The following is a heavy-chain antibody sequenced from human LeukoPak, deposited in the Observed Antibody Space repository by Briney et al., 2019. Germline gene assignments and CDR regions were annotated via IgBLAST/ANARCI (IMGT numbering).Heavy chain of an antibody. CDR1: GGSISSYY. D-gene: IGHD3-3*01. CDR2: IYYSGST. CDR3: ARTRPVLRFLEWLEGAFDI. J-gene: IGHJ3*02. V-gene: IGHV4-59*12. Sequence: SETLSLTCTVSGGSISSYYWSWIRQPPGKGLEWIGYIYYSGSTYYNPSLKSRVTISVDTSKNQFSLKLSSVTAADTAVYYCARTRPVLRFLEWLEGAFDIWGQGTMVTVSS.